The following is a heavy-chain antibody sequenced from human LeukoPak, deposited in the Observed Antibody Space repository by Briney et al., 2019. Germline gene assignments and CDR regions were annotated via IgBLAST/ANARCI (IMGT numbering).Heavy chain of an antibody. V-gene: IGHV4-59*01. CDR2: IYYSGST. CDR1: GGSISSYY. D-gene: IGHD1-14*01. CDR3: ARDSPISSGTSDF. J-gene: IGHJ4*02. Sequence: PSETLSLTCTVSGGSISSYYWNWIRQPPGKGLEWIGNIYYSGSTNYNPSLKSRVTISVDTSKNQFSLKLTSVTAADTAVYYCARDSPISSGTSDFWGQGTLITVSS.